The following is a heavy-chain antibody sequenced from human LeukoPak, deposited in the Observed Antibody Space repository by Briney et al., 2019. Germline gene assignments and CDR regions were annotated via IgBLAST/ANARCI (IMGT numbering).Heavy chain of an antibody. CDR3: ARVARSDYVWGSYRSWLLDY. V-gene: IGHV1-2*02. CDR1: GYTFTGCY. J-gene: IGHJ4*02. Sequence: GASVKVSCKASGYTFTGCYMHWVRQAPGQGLEWMGWINPNSGGTNYAQKFQGRVTMTRDTSISTAYMELSRLRSDDTAVYYCARVARSDYVWGSYRSWLLDYWGQGTLVTVSS. CDR2: INPNSGGT. D-gene: IGHD3-16*02.